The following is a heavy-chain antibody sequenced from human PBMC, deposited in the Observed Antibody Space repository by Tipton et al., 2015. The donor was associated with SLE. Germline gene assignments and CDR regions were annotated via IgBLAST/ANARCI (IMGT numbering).Heavy chain of an antibody. D-gene: IGHD3-10*01. CDR2: IHHSGST. J-gene: IGHJ6*02. V-gene: IGHV4-59*08. CDR3: ARQRLRLLSPLDA. CDR1: GFTFDDHG. Sequence: LRLSCEASGFTFDDHGMSWVRQAPGKGLEWIGYIHHSGSTIYTPSLKSRVTISIDTSKNHFSLELTSVTAADTAVYYCARQRLRLLSPLDAWGQGTTVTVS.